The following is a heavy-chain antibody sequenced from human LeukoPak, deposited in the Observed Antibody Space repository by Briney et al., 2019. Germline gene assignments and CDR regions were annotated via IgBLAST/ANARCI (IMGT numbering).Heavy chain of an antibody. V-gene: IGHV3-30-3*01. D-gene: IGHD5-18*01. CDR1: GFTFSSYD. J-gene: IGHJ4*02. CDR3: GGDANTAMVIGYYFDY. CDR2: ISYDGSNK. Sequence: GRSLRLSCAASGFTFSSYDMHWVRQAPGKALEWVAVISYDGSNKYYADSVKGRFTISRDNSKNTLYLQMNSLRAEDTAVYYCGGDANTAMVIGYYFDYWGQGTLVTVSS.